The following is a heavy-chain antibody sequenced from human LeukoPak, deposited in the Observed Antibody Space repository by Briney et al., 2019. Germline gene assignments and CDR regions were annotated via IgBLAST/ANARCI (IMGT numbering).Heavy chain of an antibody. Sequence: GGSLRLSCAASGFTLSSYNMNWVRQAPGKGLEWVSSISSSSSYIYYADSVKGRFTISRDNAKNSLYLQMNSLRAEDTAVYYCAELSITMIGGVWGKGTTVTISS. CDR3: AELSITMIGGV. CDR2: ISSSSSYI. V-gene: IGHV3-21*01. CDR1: GFTLSSYN. D-gene: IGHD3-10*02. J-gene: IGHJ6*04.